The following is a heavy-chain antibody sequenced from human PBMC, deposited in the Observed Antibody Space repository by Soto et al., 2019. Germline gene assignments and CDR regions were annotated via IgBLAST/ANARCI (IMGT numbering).Heavy chain of an antibody. Sequence: SETLSLTCGVSDGSISSGGYSCIWIRQPPGKGLEWIGYIYHSGSTYYNPSLKSRVTISVDRSKNQFSLKLSSVTAADTAVYYCASLYYDFWSGYSYYFDYWGQGTLVTVSS. J-gene: IGHJ4*02. CDR2: IYHSGST. V-gene: IGHV4-30-2*01. D-gene: IGHD3-3*01. CDR1: DGSISSGGYS. CDR3: ASLYYDFWSGYSYYFDY.